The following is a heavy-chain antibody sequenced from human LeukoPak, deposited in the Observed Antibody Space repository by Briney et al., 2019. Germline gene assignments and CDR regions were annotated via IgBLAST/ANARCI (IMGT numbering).Heavy chain of an antibody. V-gene: IGHV1-2*02. CDR2: INPNNGDT. CDR3: ARDRGDYGGNPPRFDP. D-gene: IGHD4-23*01. Sequence: GASVKVSCKASQYSFTLYYIHWIRQAPGQGLEWMGWINPNNGDTKYAEKFQGRVTLTRDTSISTAYMELTSLRSDDTAVFYCARDRGDYGGNPPRFDPWGQGTLVTVSS. J-gene: IGHJ5*02. CDR1: QYSFTLYY.